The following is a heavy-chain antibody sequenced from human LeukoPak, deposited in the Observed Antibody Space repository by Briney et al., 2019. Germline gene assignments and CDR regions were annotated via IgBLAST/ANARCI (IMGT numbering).Heavy chain of an antibody. Sequence: GGTLRLSCAASGFTFNTYGMSWVRQAPGKGLEWVSGISGSGGATYYADSVKGRFTISRDNSKNTLYLQMNSLRAEDTAVYYCAKDFILIGYWGQGTLVTVSS. CDR2: ISGSGGAT. CDR3: AKDFILIGY. D-gene: IGHD3-9*01. CDR1: GFTFNTYG. V-gene: IGHV3-23*01. J-gene: IGHJ4*02.